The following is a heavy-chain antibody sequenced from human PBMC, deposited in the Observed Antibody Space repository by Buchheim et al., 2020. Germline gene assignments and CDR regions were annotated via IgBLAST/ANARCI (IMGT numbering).Heavy chain of an antibody. V-gene: IGHV4-31*03. CDR2: IYYSGST. Sequence: QVQLQQWGAGLVKPSQTLSLTCTVSGGSISSGGYYWSWIRQHPGKGLEWIGYIYYSGSTYYNPSLKSRVTISVDTSKNQFSLKLSSVTAADTAVYYCARDGRAIVLVPAAKGPLDAFDIWGQGT. CDR3: ARDGRAIVLVPAAKGPLDAFDI. J-gene: IGHJ3*02. CDR1: GGSISSGGYY. D-gene: IGHD2-2*01.